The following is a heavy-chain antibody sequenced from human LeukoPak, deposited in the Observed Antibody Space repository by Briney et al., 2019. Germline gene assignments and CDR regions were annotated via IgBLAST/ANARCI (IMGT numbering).Heavy chain of an antibody. J-gene: IGHJ6*02. D-gene: IGHD3-16*01. CDR1: GFMFSSYA. Sequence: GGSLRLSCAASGFMFSSYAMHWVRQAPGKGLEWVAVISYDGSNKYYADSVKGRFTISRDNSKNTLYLQMNSLRAEDTAVYYCARDGDYGMDVWGQGTTVTVSS. V-gene: IGHV3-30-3*01. CDR2: ISYDGSNK. CDR3: ARDGDYGMDV.